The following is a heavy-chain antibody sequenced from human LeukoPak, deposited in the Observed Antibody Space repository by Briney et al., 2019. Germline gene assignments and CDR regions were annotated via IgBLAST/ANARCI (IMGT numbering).Heavy chain of an antibody. CDR2: IYPGDSDT. V-gene: IGHV5-51*01. CDR3: ARARYCSGGSCYAEY. D-gene: IGHD2-15*01. J-gene: IGHJ4*02. CDR1: GYSFTTYW. Sequence: ESLKISCKGSGYSFTTYWIGWVRQMPGEGLEWMGIIYPGDSDTRYSPSFQGQVTISADKSISTAYLQWSSLKASDTAMYYCARARYCSGGSCYAEYWGQGTLVTVSS.